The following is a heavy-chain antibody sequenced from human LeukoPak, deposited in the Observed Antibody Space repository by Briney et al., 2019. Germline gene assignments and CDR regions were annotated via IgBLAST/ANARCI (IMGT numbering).Heavy chain of an antibody. CDR1: GFTVSSNY. D-gene: IGHD3-22*01. CDR2: IYSGGST. Sequence: GGSLRLSCAASGFTVSSNYMSWVRQAPGKGLEWVSVIYSGGSTYYADSVKGRFTISRDNSKNTLYLQMNSLRAEDTAVYYRARDMSSSGYYSDYWGQGTLVTVSS. CDR3: ARDMSSSGYYSDY. V-gene: IGHV3-66*02. J-gene: IGHJ4*02.